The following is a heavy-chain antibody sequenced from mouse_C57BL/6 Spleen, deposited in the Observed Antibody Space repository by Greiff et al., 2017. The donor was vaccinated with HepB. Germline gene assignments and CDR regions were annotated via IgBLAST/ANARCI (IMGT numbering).Heavy chain of an antibody. J-gene: IGHJ3*01. V-gene: IGHV2-2*01. CDR1: GFSLTSYG. D-gene: IGHD2-1*01. CDR3: ARNWGGNYAWFAY. CDR2: IWSGGST. Sequence: VKLQESGPGLVQPSQSLSITCTVSGFSLTSYGVHWVRQSPGKGLEWLGVIWSGGSTDYNAAFISRLSISKDNSKSQVFFKMNSLQADDTAIYYCARNWGGNYAWFAYWGQGTLVTVSA.